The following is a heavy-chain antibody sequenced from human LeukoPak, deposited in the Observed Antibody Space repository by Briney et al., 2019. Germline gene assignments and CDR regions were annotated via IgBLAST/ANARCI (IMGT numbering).Heavy chain of an antibody. D-gene: IGHD5-18*01. Sequence: GGSLRLSCAASGFTLSSYSMSWVRQAPGKGLEWVSFISSSSSYMYYADSVKGRFTISRDNAKNSLYLQMNSLRAEDTAVYYCASGYSYGYVRGWGQGTLVTVSS. J-gene: IGHJ4*02. V-gene: IGHV3-21*01. CDR3: ASGYSYGYVRG. CDR1: GFTLSSYS. CDR2: ISSSSSYM.